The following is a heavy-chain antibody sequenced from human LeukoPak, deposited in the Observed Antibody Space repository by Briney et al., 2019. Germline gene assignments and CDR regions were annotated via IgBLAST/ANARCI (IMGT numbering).Heavy chain of an antibody. D-gene: IGHD4-17*01. J-gene: IGHJ4*02. Sequence: PGETLTLSCAASGFTFSSYAMSWLRQPPGKGLEWVSDINGSGGSTYYADSVKGRFTISRDNSKNTLYLQLISLRAEDTADYDSAKSYSGDYVADFDYWGQGTLVTVSS. CDR1: GFTFSSYA. CDR3: AKSYSGDYVADFDY. CDR2: INGSGGST. V-gene: IGHV3-23*01.